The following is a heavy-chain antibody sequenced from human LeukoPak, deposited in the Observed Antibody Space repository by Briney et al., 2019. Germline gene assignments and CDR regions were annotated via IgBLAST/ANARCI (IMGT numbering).Heavy chain of an antibody. CDR2: ISGSGATT. J-gene: IGHJ4*02. CDR3: AKRVSGTTFY. Sequence: GGSLRLSCAASGFTFSSYVMSWVRQAPGKGLEWVSAISGSGATTYYADSVKGRFTISRDNSKNTLYLHRNSLRAEDTAVYYCAKRVSGTTFYWGQGTLVTVSS. CDR1: GFTFSSYV. D-gene: IGHD1-1*01. V-gene: IGHV3-23*01.